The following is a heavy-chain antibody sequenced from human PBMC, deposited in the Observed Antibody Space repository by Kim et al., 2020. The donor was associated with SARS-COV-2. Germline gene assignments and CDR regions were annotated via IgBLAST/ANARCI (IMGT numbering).Heavy chain of an antibody. V-gene: IGHV4-34*01. J-gene: IGHJ4*01. CDR2: INHSGST. D-gene: IGHD3-16*02. Sequence: SETLSLTCAVYGGSFSGYYWSWIRQPPGKGLEWIGEINHSGSTNYNPSLKSRVTISVDTSKNQFSLKLSSVTAADTAVYYCARESVITFGGVIVTSFDY. CDR3: ARESVITFGGVIVTSFDY. CDR1: GGSFSGYY.